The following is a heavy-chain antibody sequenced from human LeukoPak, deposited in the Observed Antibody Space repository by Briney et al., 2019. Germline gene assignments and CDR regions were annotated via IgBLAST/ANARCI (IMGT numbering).Heavy chain of an antibody. CDR3: ARGSISWYSQDWFDP. D-gene: IGHD6-13*01. CDR2: ISGYNGNT. Sequence: ASVKVSCKASGYTFTNYGISWIRQAPGQGLEWMGWISGYNGNTKYAQKFQGRVTMTTDTSTSTAYMELRSLRFDDTAVYYCARGSISWYSQDWFDPWGQGTLVTVSS. J-gene: IGHJ5*02. V-gene: IGHV1-18*01. CDR1: GYTFTNYG.